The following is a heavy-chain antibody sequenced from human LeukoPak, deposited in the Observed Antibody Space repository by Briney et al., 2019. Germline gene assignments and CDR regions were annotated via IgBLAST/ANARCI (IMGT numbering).Heavy chain of an antibody. J-gene: IGHJ4*02. CDR3: AIDTSGRGGGLF. Sequence: SQTLSLTCTVSGGSISSGDYYWTWIRQPPGKGLEWIGYIYYSGNTYYNPSLKSRVTISLDTSKNQFSLRLSSVTAADTAMYYRAIDTSGRGGGLFWGQGSMVTVSS. V-gene: IGHV4-30-4*08. CDR1: GGSISSGDYY. D-gene: IGHD6-19*01. CDR2: IYYSGNT.